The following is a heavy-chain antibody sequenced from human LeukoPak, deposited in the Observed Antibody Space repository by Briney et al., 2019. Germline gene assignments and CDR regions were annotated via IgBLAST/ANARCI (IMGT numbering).Heavy chain of an antibody. CDR2: ISAYNGHT. J-gene: IGHJ6*02. CDR3: ARGVDGESVAGYYYGMDV. D-gene: IGHD4-17*01. Sequence: GASVKVSCKASGYTCTRYGIIWVRQGPGQGLEWMGWISAYNGHTNYAQKLQGRVIMTTYTSTTTDYMELRSLRSDDTGVYYCARGVDGESVAGYYYGMDVWGQGTTVTVSS. CDR1: GYTCTRYG. V-gene: IGHV1-18*01.